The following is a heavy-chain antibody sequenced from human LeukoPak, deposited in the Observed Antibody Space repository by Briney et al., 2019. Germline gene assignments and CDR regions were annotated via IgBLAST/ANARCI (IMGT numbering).Heavy chain of an antibody. V-gene: IGHV3-48*03. CDR2: ISSSGSTT. CDR3: ARHEPTHDFLFDP. J-gene: IGHJ5*02. Sequence: GGSLRLSCTASGFTFSTYEMNWVRQAPGKGLEWGSYISSSGSTTYYADSVKGRFSISRDNAKSSLFLQMNSLRAEDTAVYYCARHEPTHDFLFDPWGQGALVTVSS. D-gene: IGHD3-3*01. CDR1: GFTFSTYE.